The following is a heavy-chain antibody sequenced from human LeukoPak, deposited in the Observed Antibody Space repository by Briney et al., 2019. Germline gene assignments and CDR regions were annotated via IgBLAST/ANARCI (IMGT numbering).Heavy chain of an antibody. CDR3: AKVNYYDSSGYYSHCWFDP. CDR1: GFTFSSYA. CDR2: ISGSGGST. Sequence: GGPLRLSCAASGFTFSSYAMSWVRQAPGKGLEWVSAISGSGGSTYYADSVKGRFTISRDNSKNTLYLQMNSLRAEDTAVYYCAKVNYYDSSGYYSHCWFDPWGQGTLVTVSS. J-gene: IGHJ5*02. D-gene: IGHD3-22*01. V-gene: IGHV3-23*01.